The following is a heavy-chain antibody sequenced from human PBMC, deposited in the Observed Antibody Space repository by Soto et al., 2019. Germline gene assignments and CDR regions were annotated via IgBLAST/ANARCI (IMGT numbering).Heavy chain of an antibody. V-gene: IGHV4-59*08. CDR1: GGSISSYY. CDR3: GRRGLFGDYYDY. D-gene: IGHD3-16*01. J-gene: IGHJ4*02. CDR2: IYYSGST. Sequence: PSETLSLTCTVSGGSISSYYWSWIRQPPGKGLEWIGYIYYSGSTNYNPSLKSRVTISVDTSKNQFSLKLSSVTAADTAVYYCGRRGLFGDYYDYWGQGTLVTVSS.